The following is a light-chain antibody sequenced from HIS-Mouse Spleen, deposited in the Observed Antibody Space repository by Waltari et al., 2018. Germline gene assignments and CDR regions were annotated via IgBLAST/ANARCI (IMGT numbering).Light chain of an antibody. Sequence: SSELTQDPAVSVALGQTVRITCQGDSLRSYYASWYQQKPGQAPVLVIYGKNNRPSGIPDRLSGSSSGNTASLTITGAQAEDEADYYCNSRDSSGNHRVVGTGTKVTVL. CDR3: NSRDSSGNHRV. CDR1: SLRSYY. V-gene: IGLV3-19*01. J-gene: IGLJ1*01. CDR2: GKN.